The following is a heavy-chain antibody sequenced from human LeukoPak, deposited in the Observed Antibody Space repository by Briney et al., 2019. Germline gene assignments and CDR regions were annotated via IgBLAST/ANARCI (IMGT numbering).Heavy chain of an antibody. CDR3: ARERTSPIAATDY. J-gene: IGHJ4*02. D-gene: IGHD6-25*01. CDR1: GGSISSGSYY. CDR2: IYTSGST. V-gene: IGHV4-61*02. Sequence: SQTLSLTCTVSGGSISSGSYYWSWIRQPAGKGLGWIGRIYTSGSTNYNPSLKSRVTISVDTSKNQFSLKLSSVTAADTAVYYCARERTSPIAATDYWGQGTLVTVSS.